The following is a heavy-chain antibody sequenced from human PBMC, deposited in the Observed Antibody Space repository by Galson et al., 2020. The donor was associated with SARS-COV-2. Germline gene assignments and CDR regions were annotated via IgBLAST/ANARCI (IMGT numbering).Heavy chain of an antibody. Sequence: TGGSLRLSCSAAGFSFSTFGLHWVRQAPGKGLEWVAGISDDGTKKDYADAVRGRFTISRDNSRSALYLQINSLRADDTATYYCAKDESPLLWNHLVGYFFDYWGQGTLVTVSS. V-gene: IGHV3-30*18. J-gene: IGHJ4*02. D-gene: IGHD3-10*01. CDR2: ISDDGTKK. CDR1: GFSFSTFG. CDR3: AKDESPLLWNHLVGYFFDY.